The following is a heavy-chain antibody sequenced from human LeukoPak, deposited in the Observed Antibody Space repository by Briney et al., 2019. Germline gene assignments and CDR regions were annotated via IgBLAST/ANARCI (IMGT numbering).Heavy chain of an antibody. CDR3: ARRVKLGYCSSTSCFTLPYALDI. CDR2: IDPGDSYT. D-gene: IGHD2-2*02. CDR1: GYSFTIYW. Sequence: GESPKIFCKGSGYSFTIYWISWVRQMPGKGLEWMGRIDPGDSYTNYSPSFQGHVTISPDKSISTANLQWSSLMASDTAMYYCARRVKLGYCSSTSCFTLPYALDIWARETMVTVSS. J-gene: IGHJ3*02. V-gene: IGHV5-10-1*01.